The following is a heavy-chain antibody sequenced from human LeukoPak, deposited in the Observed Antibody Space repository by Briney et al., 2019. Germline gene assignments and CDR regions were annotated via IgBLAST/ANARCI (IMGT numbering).Heavy chain of an antibody. D-gene: IGHD6-13*01. CDR1: GYSFTGYY. J-gene: IGHJ1*01. CDR2: INPNSGGT. CDR3: ARAGSSSWFFQH. Sequence: GASVKVSCKASGYSFTGYYIHWVRQAPGQGLEWMGWINPNSGGTNYAQKFQGRVTMTRDTSISTAYMELSRLRSDDTAVYYCARAGSSSWFFQHWGQGTLVTVSS. V-gene: IGHV1-2*02.